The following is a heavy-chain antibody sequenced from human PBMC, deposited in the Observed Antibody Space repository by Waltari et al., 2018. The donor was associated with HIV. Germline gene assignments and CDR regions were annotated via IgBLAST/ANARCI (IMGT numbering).Heavy chain of an antibody. Sequence: QVQLVQSGAEVKKPGASVKVSRKASGYTFTSYDINWVRQATGQGLEWMGWMNTNGGNTGYAQKFQGRVTMTRNTSISTAFMEVSSLRSEDTAVYYCARVYYDSSGYYGAAGYWGQGTLVTVSS. J-gene: IGHJ4*02. CDR3: ARVYYDSSGYYGAAGY. CDR1: GYTFTSYD. V-gene: IGHV1-8*01. D-gene: IGHD3-22*01. CDR2: MNTNGGNT.